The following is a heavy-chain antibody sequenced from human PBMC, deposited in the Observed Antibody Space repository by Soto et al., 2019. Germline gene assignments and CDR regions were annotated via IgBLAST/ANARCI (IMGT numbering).Heavy chain of an antibody. CDR2: IWYDGSNK. D-gene: IGHD6-19*01. V-gene: IGHV3-33*01. J-gene: IGHJ3*02. CDR3: ARDSSGWIHAFDI. CDR1: GFTFSSYG. Sequence: QVQLVESGGGVVQPGRSLRLSCAASGFTFSSYGMHWVRQAPGKGLEWVAVIWYDGSNKYYADSVKGRFTISRDNSKNTLYLQMNSLRAEDTAVYYCARDSSGWIHAFDIWGQGTMVTVSS.